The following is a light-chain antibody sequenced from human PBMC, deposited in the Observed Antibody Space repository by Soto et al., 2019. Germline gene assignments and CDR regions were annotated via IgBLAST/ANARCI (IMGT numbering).Light chain of an antibody. J-gene: IGLJ2*01. Sequence: QSALTQPASVSGSPGQSITISCTGTSRDVGGYSYVSWYQQHPGKAPKLMIYDVNNRPSGVSDRFYGSKSGNTASLTISGLQAEEESDYYCSSFTSYSTLVFGGGTKLTVL. CDR2: DVN. CDR1: SRDVGGYSY. V-gene: IGLV2-14*03. CDR3: SSFTSYSTLV.